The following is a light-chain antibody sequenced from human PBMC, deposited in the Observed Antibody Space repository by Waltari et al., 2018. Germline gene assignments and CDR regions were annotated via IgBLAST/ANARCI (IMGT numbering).Light chain of an antibody. V-gene: IGKV1D-8*01. CDR3: QQYYSFPLT. CDR2: AAS. Sequence: VIWMTQSQSLLSASTGDIVTISCQMSQGISSYLAWYQQKPWKAPELLIYAASTLQSGVPSRFSGSGSGTDFTLTISCLQSEDFATYYCQQYYSFPLTFGGGTKVEIK. J-gene: IGKJ4*01. CDR1: QGISSY.